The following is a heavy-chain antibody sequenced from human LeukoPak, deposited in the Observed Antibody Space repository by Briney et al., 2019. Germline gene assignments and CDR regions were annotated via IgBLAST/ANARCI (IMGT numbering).Heavy chain of an antibody. D-gene: IGHD6-6*01. J-gene: IGHJ4*02. Sequence: GGSLRLSCAASGFTFSSYGMHWVRQAPGKGLEWVAVIWYDGSNKYYADSVKGRFTISRDNSKNTLYLQMNSLRAEDTAVYYCAKDHSSSSYYFDYWAREPWSPSPQ. V-gene: IGHV3-33*06. CDR2: IWYDGSNK. CDR3: AKDHSSSSYYFDY. CDR1: GFTFSSYG.